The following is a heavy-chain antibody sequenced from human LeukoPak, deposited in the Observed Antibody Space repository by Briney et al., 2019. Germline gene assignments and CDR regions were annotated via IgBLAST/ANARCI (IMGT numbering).Heavy chain of an antibody. J-gene: IGHJ4*02. CDR1: GGTLSSYV. CDR2: IIPIFAIV. D-gene: IGHD3-22*01. CDR3: ARADSSGYSLDENFDY. Sequence: PVKVSCKASGGTLSSYVLNGVRQAPGRGREWIGRIIPIFAIVNYAQNFQGRVTITADKSTNTAYMELCSLRFEDTAFYYSARADSSGYSLDENFDYWGQGTLVTVSS. V-gene: IGHV1-69*04.